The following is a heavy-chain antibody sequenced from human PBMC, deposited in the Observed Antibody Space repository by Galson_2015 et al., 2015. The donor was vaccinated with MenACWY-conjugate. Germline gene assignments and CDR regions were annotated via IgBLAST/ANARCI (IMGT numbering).Heavy chain of an antibody. Sequence: SLRLSCAASGFTFSSYGMHWVRQAPGKGLEWVAVIWYDGSNKYYADSVKGRFTISRDNSKNTLYLQMNSLRAEDTAVYYCARGEGTDYDSSGYLFDYWGQGTLVTVSS. D-gene: IGHD3-22*01. CDR2: IWYDGSNK. J-gene: IGHJ4*02. CDR3: ARGEGTDYDSSGYLFDY. V-gene: IGHV3-33*01. CDR1: GFTFSSYG.